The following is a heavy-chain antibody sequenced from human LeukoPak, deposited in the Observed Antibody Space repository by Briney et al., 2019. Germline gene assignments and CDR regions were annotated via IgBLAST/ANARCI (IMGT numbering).Heavy chain of an antibody. D-gene: IGHD2-2*01. CDR2: MNPNSGNT. V-gene: IGHV1-8*01. Sequence: ASVKVSCKASGYTFTSYDINWVRQATGQGLEWMGWMNPNSGNTGYAQKFQGRVTMTRNTSISTAYMELSSLRSEDTAVYYCARADIVVVPAVILSWFDPWGQGTLVTVSS. CDR3: ARADIVVVPAVILSWFDP. J-gene: IGHJ5*02. CDR1: GYTFTSYD.